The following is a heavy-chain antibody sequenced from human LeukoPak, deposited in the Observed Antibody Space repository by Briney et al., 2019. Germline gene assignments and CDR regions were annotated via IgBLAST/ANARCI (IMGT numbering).Heavy chain of an antibody. CDR3: ARGYSSGWYVY. Sequence: PSETLSLTCTVSGGSISSYYWSWIRQPPGKGLEWIGYIYYSGSTNYNPSLKSRVTISVDTSKNQFSLKLSSVTAADTAVYYCARGYSSGWYVYWGQGTLVTVSS. CDR1: GGSISSYY. V-gene: IGHV4-59*08. J-gene: IGHJ4*02. CDR2: IYYSGST. D-gene: IGHD6-19*01.